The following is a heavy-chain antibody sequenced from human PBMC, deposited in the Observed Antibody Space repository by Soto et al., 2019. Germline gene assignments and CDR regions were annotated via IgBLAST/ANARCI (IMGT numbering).Heavy chain of an antibody. CDR2: MYNTGST. CDR1: GGSISGYY. CDR3: ARESQGYQGRPFCI. D-gene: IGHD2-15*01. Sequence: PSETLSLTCTVSGGSISGYYWSWIRQPPGKELEWIGYMYNTGSTVYNPSFKSRVTISVDTSKNQFSLKLRSVTAADTAVYYCARESQGYQGRPFCISGQGKMVTVSS. J-gene: IGHJ3*02. V-gene: IGHV4-59*01.